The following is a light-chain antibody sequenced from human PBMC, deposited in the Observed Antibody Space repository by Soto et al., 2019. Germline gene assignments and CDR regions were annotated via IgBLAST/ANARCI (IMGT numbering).Light chain of an antibody. Sequence: QSALTQPASVSGSPGQSITISCTGTSSDVGSYNYVSWYQQHPGKAPKLMIYDVSDRPSGVSNRFSGSKSSNTASLTISGLQAEDEADYYCSSYTGSSTPMVFGGGTKLTVL. CDR3: SSYTGSSTPMV. V-gene: IGLV2-14*03. CDR1: SSDVGSYNY. CDR2: DVS. J-gene: IGLJ2*01.